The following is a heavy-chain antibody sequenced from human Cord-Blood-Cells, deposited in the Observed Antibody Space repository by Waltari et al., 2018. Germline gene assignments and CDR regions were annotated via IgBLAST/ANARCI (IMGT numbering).Heavy chain of an antibody. CDR3: AKDRSSIAAHDAFDI. J-gene: IGHJ3*02. Sequence: QVQLVESGGGVVQPGGSLRLPCAASGFTFGSYGMHWVRQAPGKGLEWVAFIRYDGSNKYYADSVKGRFTISRDNSKNTLYLQMNSLRAEDTAVYYCAKDRSSIAAHDAFDIWGQGTMVTVSS. V-gene: IGHV3-30*02. CDR1: GFTFGSYG. D-gene: IGHD6-6*01. CDR2: IRYDGSNK.